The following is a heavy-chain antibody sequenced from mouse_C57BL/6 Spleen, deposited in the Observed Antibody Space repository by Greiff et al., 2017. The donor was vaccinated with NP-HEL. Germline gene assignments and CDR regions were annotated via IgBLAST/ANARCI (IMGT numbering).Heavy chain of an antibody. CDR2: IYPGDGDT. D-gene: IGHD2-4*01. J-gene: IGHJ4*01. V-gene: IGHV1-82*01. CDR3: ARLGITTNYYAMDY. CDR1: GYAFSSSW. Sequence: VQLQQSGPELVKPGASVKISCKASGYAFSSSWMNWVKQRPGKGLEWIGRIYPGDGDTNYNGKFKGKATLTADKSSSTAYMQLSSLTSEDSAVYFCARLGITTNYYAMDYWGQGTSVTVSS.